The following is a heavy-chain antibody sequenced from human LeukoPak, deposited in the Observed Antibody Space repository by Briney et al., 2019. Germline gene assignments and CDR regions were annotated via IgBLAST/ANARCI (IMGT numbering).Heavy chain of an antibody. D-gene: IGHD3-10*01. CDR1: GFSFSTFS. Sequence: AGGSLRLSCAASGFSFSTFSMSWVRQASGKGLEWVSTISDSGGFTDYADSVKGRFTISRDNSKNTLYLQMNSLRAEDTAAYYCAKESEYYYGSGTPRGMDVWGQGTTVTVSS. CDR3: AKESEYYYGSGTPRGMDV. CDR2: ISDSGGFT. J-gene: IGHJ6*02. V-gene: IGHV3-23*01.